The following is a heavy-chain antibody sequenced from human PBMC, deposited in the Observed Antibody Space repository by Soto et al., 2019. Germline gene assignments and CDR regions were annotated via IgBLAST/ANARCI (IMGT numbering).Heavy chain of an antibody. CDR3: ARGGSESDY. CDR2: MKEDGSDK. D-gene: IGHD3-16*01. J-gene: IGHJ4*02. CDR1: GFTFSHYW. Sequence: EVQLVESGGGLVQPGGSLRLSCEPSGFTFSHYWMPWVRQAPGKGLEWVANMKEDGSDKNYVDSVKGRFTISRDNAKNSLYLQMNSLRAEDTAMYYCARGGSESDYWGQGTLVTVSS. V-gene: IGHV3-7*01.